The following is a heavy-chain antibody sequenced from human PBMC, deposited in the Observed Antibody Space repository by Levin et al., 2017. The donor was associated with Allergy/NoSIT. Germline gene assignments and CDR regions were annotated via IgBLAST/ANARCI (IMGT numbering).Heavy chain of an antibody. D-gene: IGHD3-16*01. V-gene: IGHV1-18*01. CDR1: GYTFNGYG. CDR3: ARHTDGGAWPWGGVDV. J-gene: IGHJ6*02. CDR2: ISAYHGGT. Sequence: ASVKVSCKGSGYTFNGYGISWMRQAPGQGLEWMGWISAYHGGTHYAREFQGRVTMTTDTPTRTVYMELRSLTYDDTAIYYCARHTDGGAWPWGGVDVWGQGTTVTVSS.